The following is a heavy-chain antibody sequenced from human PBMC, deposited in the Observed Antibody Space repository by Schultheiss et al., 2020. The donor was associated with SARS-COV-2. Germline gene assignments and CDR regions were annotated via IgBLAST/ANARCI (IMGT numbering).Heavy chain of an antibody. D-gene: IGHD4-11*01. J-gene: IGHJ4*02. CDR1: GGSISSYY. CDR3: ARDLGYSNPTTSYFDY. CDR2: IYYSGST. Sequence: SETLSLTCTVSGGSISSYYWSWIRQPPGKGLEWIGYIYYSGSTNYNPSLKSRVTISVDTSKNQFSLKLSSVIAADTAVYYCARDLGYSNPTTSYFDYWGQGTLVTVSS. V-gene: IGHV4-59*12.